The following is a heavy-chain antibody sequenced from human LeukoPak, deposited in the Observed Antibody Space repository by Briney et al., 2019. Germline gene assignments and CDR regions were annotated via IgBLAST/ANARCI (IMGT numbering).Heavy chain of an antibody. Sequence: GSLRLSCAGSGFTFSDYYMGWIRQAPGKGLEWASYITSSGISIYYADSVKGRFTISRDNAKNSLYLQMNSLRAEDTAVYYCARGARYSGYDHDAFDIWGQGTKVTVSS. J-gene: IGHJ3*02. CDR1: GFTFSDYY. V-gene: IGHV3-11*01. CDR2: ITSSGISI. D-gene: IGHD5-12*01. CDR3: ARGARYSGYDHDAFDI.